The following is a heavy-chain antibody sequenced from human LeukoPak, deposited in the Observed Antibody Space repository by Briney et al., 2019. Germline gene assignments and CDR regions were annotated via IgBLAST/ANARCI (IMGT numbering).Heavy chain of an antibody. J-gene: IGHJ4*02. CDR2: ISDTGSST. CDR1: GFTFSNYA. Sequence: GGSLRLSCAASGFTFSNYAMSWVRQAPGKGLEWVSTISDTGSSTYYADSVKGRFTISRDNSKNTLYLQMNSLRAEDTAVYYCAKRRDGWLFDYWGQGTLVTVSS. CDR3: AKRRDGWLFDY. V-gene: IGHV3-23*01. D-gene: IGHD5-24*01.